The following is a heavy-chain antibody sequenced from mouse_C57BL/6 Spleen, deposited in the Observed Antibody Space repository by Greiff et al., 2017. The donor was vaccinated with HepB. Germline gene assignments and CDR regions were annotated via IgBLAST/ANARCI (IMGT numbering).Heavy chain of an antibody. J-gene: IGHJ4*01. D-gene: IGHD3-2*02. CDR2: ISSGSSTI. Sequence: EVQLVESGGGLVKPGGSLKLSCAASGFTFSDYGMHWVRQAPEKGLEWVAYISSGSSTIYYADTVTGRFTISRDNAKNTLFLQMTSLRSEDTAMYYGARDSAGLGAMDYWGQGTSVTVSS. CDR3: ARDSAGLGAMDY. CDR1: GFTFSDYG. V-gene: IGHV5-17*01.